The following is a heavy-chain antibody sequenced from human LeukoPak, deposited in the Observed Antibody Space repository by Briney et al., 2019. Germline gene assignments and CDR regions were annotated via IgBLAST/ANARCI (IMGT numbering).Heavy chain of an antibody. CDR1: GGSISSYY. CDR3: ARGGLFSAPGY. V-gene: IGHV4-59*01. CDR2: IFNSGST. D-gene: IGHD1-26*01. Sequence: PSETLSLTCTVSGGSISSYYWTWIRQPPGKGLEWIGYIFNSGSTKYNPSLKSRVTISVDTSKNQFSLKLNSVTAADTAVYYCARGGLFSAPGYWGEGTLVTVSS. J-gene: IGHJ4*02.